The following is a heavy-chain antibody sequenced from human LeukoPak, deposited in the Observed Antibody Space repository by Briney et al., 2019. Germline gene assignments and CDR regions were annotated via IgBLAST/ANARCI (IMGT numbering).Heavy chain of an antibody. CDR3: AKSRGDIVVVPAAALDY. CDR1: GFTFSSYA. J-gene: IGHJ4*02. D-gene: IGHD2-2*01. CDR2: ISYDGNNK. Sequence: GGSLRLSCAASGFTFSSYAMHWVRQAPGKGLEWVAVISYDGNNKYYADSVKGRFTISRDNSKNTLYLQMNSLRAEDTAVYYCAKSRGDIVVVPAAALDYWGQGTLVTVSS. V-gene: IGHV3-30-3*02.